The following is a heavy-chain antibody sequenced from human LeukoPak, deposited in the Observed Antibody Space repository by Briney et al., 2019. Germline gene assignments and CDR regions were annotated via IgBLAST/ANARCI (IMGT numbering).Heavy chain of an antibody. CDR2: IYYTGTT. CDR3: ARRPIAAANNWFDR. V-gene: IGHV4-39*01. Sequence: SETLSLTCAVSGGSISSAAYYWGWVRQPPGKGLDWIGSIYYTGTTYYSPSLQTRATLSFDTSKNQFSLKLTSVTAADTAVYLCARRPIAAANNWFDRCGQGTLVTVSS. CDR1: GGSISSAAYY. D-gene: IGHD6-13*01. J-gene: IGHJ5*02.